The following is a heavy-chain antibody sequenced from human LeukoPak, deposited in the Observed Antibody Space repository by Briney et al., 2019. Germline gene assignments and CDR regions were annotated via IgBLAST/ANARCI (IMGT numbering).Heavy chain of an antibody. CDR2: IIPIFGTA. CDR1: GGTFSSYA. V-gene: IGHV1-69*01. Sequence: GSSVKVSCKASGGTFSSYAISWVRQAPGQGLEWMGGIIPIFGTANYAQKFQGRVTITADGSTSTAYMELSSLRSEDTAVYYCASRIREYSGYERFFYYYYYGMDVWGQGTTVTVPS. CDR3: ASRIREYSGYERFFYYYYYGMDV. J-gene: IGHJ6*02. D-gene: IGHD5-12*01.